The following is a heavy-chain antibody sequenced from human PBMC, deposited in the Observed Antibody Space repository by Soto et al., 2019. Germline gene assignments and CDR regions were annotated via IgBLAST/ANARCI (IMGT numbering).Heavy chain of an antibody. V-gene: IGHV3-23*01. CDR2: ISGSGGST. CDR1: GFTFSSYA. Sequence: GWSLRLSCAASGFTFSSYAMSWVRQAPGKGLEWVSAISGSGGSTYYADSVKGRFTISRDNSKNTLYLQMNSLRAEDTAVYYCAKDSASGYVEGYYYYMDVWGKGTTVTVSS. CDR3: AKDSASGYVEGYYYYMDV. D-gene: IGHD5-12*01. J-gene: IGHJ6*03.